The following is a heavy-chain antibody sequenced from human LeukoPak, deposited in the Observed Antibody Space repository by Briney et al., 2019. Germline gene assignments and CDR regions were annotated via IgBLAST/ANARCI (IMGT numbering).Heavy chain of an antibody. Sequence: SGTLSLTCAVSGGSISSDFWWNWVRQPPGKGLEWIGEIYHSGTTNYNPSLKSRVTMSVDKSKNQFSLKLSSVTAADTAVYYCARFSAYDYRSDYWGQGTLVTVSS. CDR2: IYHSGTT. CDR1: GGSISSDFW. D-gene: IGHD5-12*01. J-gene: IGHJ4*02. V-gene: IGHV4-4*02. CDR3: ARFSAYDYRSDY.